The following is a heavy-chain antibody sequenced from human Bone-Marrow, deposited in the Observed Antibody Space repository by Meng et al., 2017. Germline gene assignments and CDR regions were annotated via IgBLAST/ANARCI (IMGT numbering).Heavy chain of an antibody. CDR1: GYTFTSYG. J-gene: IGHJ5*02. D-gene: IGHD3-10*01. Sequence: ASVKVSCKASGYTFTSYGISWVRQAPGQGLEWMGWINPNSGGTNYAQKFQGRVTMTRDTSISTAYMELSRLRSDDTAVYYCARDPDIGTSGSGSYLGHNWFDPWGQGTLVTVSS. CDR2: INPNSGGT. CDR3: ARDPDIGTSGSGSYLGHNWFDP. V-gene: IGHV1-2*02.